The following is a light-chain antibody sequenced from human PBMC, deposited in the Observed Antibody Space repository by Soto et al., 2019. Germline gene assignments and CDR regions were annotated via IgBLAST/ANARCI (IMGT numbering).Light chain of an antibody. Sequence: DIQMTQSPSTLSASVGDRVTITSRASQGISNYLAWYQQKPGKVPKLLIYAASTLQSGVPSRFSGSGSGTDFTLTISSLQPEDVATYYCQKYNSAPHTFGHGTKLEIK. CDR3: QKYNSAPHT. CDR1: QGISNY. V-gene: IGKV1-27*01. J-gene: IGKJ2*01. CDR2: AAS.